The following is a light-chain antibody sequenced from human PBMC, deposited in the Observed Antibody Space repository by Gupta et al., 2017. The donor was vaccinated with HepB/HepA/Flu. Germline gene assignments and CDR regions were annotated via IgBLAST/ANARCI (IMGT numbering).Light chain of an antibody. CDR2: AAS. CDR3: QQYNDWPLLT. V-gene: IGKV3-15*01. Sequence: TQSPATLSVSPGERASLSCRTSRFITTNLAWYQKKPGQAPRLLIYAASTRVTGVPARFSGSGSGTEFALTISSLQLEDFAVYYCQQYNDWPLLTFGGGTKVEIK. J-gene: IGKJ4*01. CDR1: RFITTN.